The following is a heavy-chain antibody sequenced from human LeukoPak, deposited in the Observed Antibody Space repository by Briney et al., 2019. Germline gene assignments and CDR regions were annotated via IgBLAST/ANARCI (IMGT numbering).Heavy chain of an antibody. D-gene: IGHD1-7*01. V-gene: IGHV4-30-2*01. CDR1: GGSISSGGYY. J-gene: IGHJ6*03. CDR3: ARERYTLELVYYYYYMDV. CDR2: IYHSGST. Sequence: SETLSLTCTVSGGSISSGGYYWSWIRQPPGKGPEWIGYIYHSGSTYYNPSLKSRVTISVDRSKNQFSLKLSSVTAADTAVYYCARERYTLELVYYYYYMDVWGKGTTVTVSS.